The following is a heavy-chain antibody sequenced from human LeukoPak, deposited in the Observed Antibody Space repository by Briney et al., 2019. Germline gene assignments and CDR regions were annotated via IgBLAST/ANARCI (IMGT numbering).Heavy chain of an antibody. D-gene: IGHD3-3*01. V-gene: IGHV1-2*02. CDR1: GYTFTGYY. Sequence: ASVKVSCKASGYTFTGYYMHWVRQAPGQGLEWMGWINPNSGGTNYTQKFQGRVTMTRDTSISTAYMELSRLRSDDTAVYYCARDAPSLAGVNWFDPWGQGTLVTVSS. CDR3: ARDAPSLAGVNWFDP. J-gene: IGHJ5*02. CDR2: INPNSGGT.